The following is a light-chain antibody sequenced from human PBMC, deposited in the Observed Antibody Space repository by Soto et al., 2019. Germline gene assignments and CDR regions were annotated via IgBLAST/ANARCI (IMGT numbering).Light chain of an antibody. CDR3: CSYAGSYSYV. V-gene: IGLV2-11*01. CDR2: DVS. Sequence: QSVLTQPRSVSGSPGQSVTISCTGTSSDVGGYNYVSWYQEQPGKAPKLMIYDVSKRPSGVPDRFSGSKSGNTASLTISGLQAEDEADCYCCSYAGSYSYVFGTGTKVTVL. J-gene: IGLJ1*01. CDR1: SSDVGGYNY.